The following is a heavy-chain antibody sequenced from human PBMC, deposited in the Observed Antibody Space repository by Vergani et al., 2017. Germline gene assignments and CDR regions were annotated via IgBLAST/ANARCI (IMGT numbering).Heavy chain of an antibody. J-gene: IGHJ3*02. CDR3: ARGYSSGGGAFDI. CDR2: IKQDGSEK. Sequence: EVQLLESGGGLVQPGGSLRLSCAASGFTFSSYWMSWVRQAPGKGLEWVANIKQDGSEKYYVDSVKGRFTISRDNAKNTLYLQMNSLRAEDTAVYYCARGYSSGGGAFDIWGQGTMVTVSS. V-gene: IGHV3-7*04. D-gene: IGHD6-19*01. CDR1: GFTFSSYW.